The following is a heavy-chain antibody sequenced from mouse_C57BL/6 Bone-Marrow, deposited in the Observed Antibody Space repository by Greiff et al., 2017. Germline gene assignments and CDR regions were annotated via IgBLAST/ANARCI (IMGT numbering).Heavy chain of an antibody. V-gene: IGHV1-64*01. CDR2: IHPNSGST. D-gene: IGHD1-1*01. CDR1: GYTFTSYW. CDR3: VISYYGAFDV. Sequence: QVQLQQPGAELVKPGASVKLSCKASGYTFTSYWMHWVKQRPGQGLEWIGMIHPNSGSTNYNEKFKSKATLTVDKSSSTAYMQLISLTSEDSAVYYCVISYYGAFDVWGTGTTVTVSS. J-gene: IGHJ1*03.